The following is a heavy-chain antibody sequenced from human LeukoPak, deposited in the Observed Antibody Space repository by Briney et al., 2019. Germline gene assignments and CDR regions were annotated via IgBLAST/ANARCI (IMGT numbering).Heavy chain of an antibody. CDR3: AKIPIYCSGGSCYTPY. Sequence: GGSLRLSCAASGFTFSSYAMSWVRQAPGKGLEGVSTISGSGGSTYYADSVKGRFTISRDNSKNTLYLQMNSLRAEDTAVYYCAKIPIYCSGGSCYTPYWGQGTLVTVSS. V-gene: IGHV3-23*01. D-gene: IGHD2-15*01. CDR2: ISGSGGST. J-gene: IGHJ4*02. CDR1: GFTFSSYA.